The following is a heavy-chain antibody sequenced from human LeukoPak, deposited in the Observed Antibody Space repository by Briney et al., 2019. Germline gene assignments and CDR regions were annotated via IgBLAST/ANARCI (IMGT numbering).Heavy chain of an antibody. D-gene: IGHD1-1*01. J-gene: IGHJ3*02. CDR1: GGSISSGGYS. CDR3: ARGHTTTNDAFDI. CDR2: IYHSGST. Sequence: SETLSLTCAVSGGSISSGGYSWSSIRQPPGKGLEWIGYIYHSGSTYYNPSLKSRVTISVDRSKNQCSLKLSSVTAADTAVYYCARGHTTTNDAFDIWGQGTMVTVSS. V-gene: IGHV4-30-2*01.